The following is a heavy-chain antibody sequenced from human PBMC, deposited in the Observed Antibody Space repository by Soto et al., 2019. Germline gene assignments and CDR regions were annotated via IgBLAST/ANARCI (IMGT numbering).Heavy chain of an antibody. D-gene: IGHD6-19*01. J-gene: IGHJ6*02. CDR2: ISGSGGST. CDR3: AKTGGVAGHYYYYGMDV. CDR1: GFTFSSYA. Sequence: GGSLRLSCAASGFTFSSYAMSWVRQAPGKGLEWVSAISGSGGSTYYADSVKGRFTISRDNSKNTLYLQMNSLRAEDTAVYYCAKTGGVAGHYYYYGMDVWGQGTTVTVSS. V-gene: IGHV3-23*01.